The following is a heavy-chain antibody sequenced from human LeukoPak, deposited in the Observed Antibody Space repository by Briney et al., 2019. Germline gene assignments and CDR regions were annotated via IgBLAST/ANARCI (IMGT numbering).Heavy chain of an antibody. CDR2: ISYDGSNK. CDR3: ARAGLLWFGELSRIDY. V-gene: IGHV3-30*04. Sequence: GGSLRLSCAASGFTFSSYAMHWVRQAPGKGLEWVAVISYDGSNKYYADSVKGRFTISRDNSKNTLYLQMNSLRAEDTAVYYCARAGLLWFGELSRIDYWGQGTLVTVSS. CDR1: GFTFSSYA. J-gene: IGHJ4*02. D-gene: IGHD3-10*01.